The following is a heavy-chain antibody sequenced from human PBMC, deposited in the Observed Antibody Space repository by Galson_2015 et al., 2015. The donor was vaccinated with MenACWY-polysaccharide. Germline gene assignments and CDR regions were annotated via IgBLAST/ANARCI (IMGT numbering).Heavy chain of an antibody. CDR2: IYHSGST. CDR1: GYSISSGYY. D-gene: IGHD1-26*01. Sequence: LSLTCAVSGYSISSGYYWGWIRQPPGKGLEWIGSIYHSGSTYYNPSLKSRVTISVDTSKNQFSLKLSSVTAADTAVYYCARVEKYSGSYYILYWGQGTLVTVSS. J-gene: IGHJ4*02. V-gene: IGHV4-38-2*01. CDR3: ARVEKYSGSYYILY.